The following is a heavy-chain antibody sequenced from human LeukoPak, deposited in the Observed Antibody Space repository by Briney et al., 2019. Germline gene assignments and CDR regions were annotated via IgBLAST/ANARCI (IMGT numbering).Heavy chain of an antibody. CDR3: ARLGWVLEWDIVVVPAAQDDY. V-gene: IGHV4-30-2*03. Sequence: SETLSLTCTVSGGSISSGGYYWSWIRQPPGKGLEWIGYIYHSGSTYYNPSLKSRVTISVDTSKNQFSLKLSSVTAADTAVYYCARLGWVLEWDIVVVPAAQDDYWGQGTLVTVSS. CDR1: GGSISSGGYY. D-gene: IGHD2-2*01. J-gene: IGHJ4*02. CDR2: IYHSGST.